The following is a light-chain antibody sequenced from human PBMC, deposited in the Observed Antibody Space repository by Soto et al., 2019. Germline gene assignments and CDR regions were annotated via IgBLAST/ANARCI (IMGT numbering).Light chain of an antibody. CDR2: ATS. Sequence: DVQMTQSPSSLSAFVGDRVTITCRASQGIAPYLAWFQQKPGKVPKLLIYATSTLQSGVPSRFSGSGSGTDFTLTISSLQPEDVAIYYCQKYNSAPLTFGGGTKVEIK. CDR1: QGIAPY. CDR3: QKYNSAPLT. J-gene: IGKJ4*01. V-gene: IGKV1-27*01.